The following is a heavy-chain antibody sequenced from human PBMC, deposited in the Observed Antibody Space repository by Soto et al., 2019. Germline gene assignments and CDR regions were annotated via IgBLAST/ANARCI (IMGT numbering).Heavy chain of an antibody. V-gene: IGHV3-7*01. J-gene: IGHJ5*02. CDR2: IKPDESEK. CDR3: VRGGSNYAS. Sequence: EVQLVESGGGLVQPGGSLRLSCTASGFTCSDSWMTWVRQAPGKGLEWVARIKPDESEKKYADSVKGRFSISRDNAKNSMYLQMDSLRCEDKAVYYCVRGGSNYASWGQGTLVTVSS. D-gene: IGHD4-4*01. CDR1: GFTCSDSW.